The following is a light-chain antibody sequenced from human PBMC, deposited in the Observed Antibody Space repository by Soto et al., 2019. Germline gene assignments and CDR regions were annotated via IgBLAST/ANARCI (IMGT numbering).Light chain of an antibody. CDR1: QSLSTY. Sequence: EIVLTQSPDTLSLSPGERATLSCRASQSLSTYLAWYQQKPGQAPRLLIYRASTRATAVPDRFSGSGSGTDFTLTISRLEPEDSALYFCQQFVDSPPRWTFGQGTKVEIK. CDR3: QQFVDSPPRWT. J-gene: IGKJ1*01. CDR2: RAS. V-gene: IGKV3-20*01.